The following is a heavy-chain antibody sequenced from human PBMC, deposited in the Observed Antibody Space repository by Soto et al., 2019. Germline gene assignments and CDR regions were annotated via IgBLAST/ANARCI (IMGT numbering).Heavy chain of an antibody. J-gene: IGHJ5*02. D-gene: IGHD6-13*01. CDR2: ISTSGGTT. CDR1: GFIFSNYA. V-gene: IGHV3-23*01. Sequence: GSLRLSCAASGFIFSNYAMSWVRQAPGKGLEWVSVISTSGGTTLYADTVKGRFTISRDNPKNTLYLQMNSLRADDTAVYYCARDLGSWYGRFDPWGQGTLVTVSS. CDR3: ARDLGSWYGRFDP.